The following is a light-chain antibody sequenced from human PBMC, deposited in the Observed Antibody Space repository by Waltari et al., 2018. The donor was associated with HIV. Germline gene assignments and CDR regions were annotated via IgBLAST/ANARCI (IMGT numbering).Light chain of an antibody. CDR3: CSYAGSSNWV. Sequence: SALPHPPSASGSPGQSVPISCTGTSSAVGAYTSVPWYQQHPGKAPKPLISEVTKRPSGVPNRFSGSKSGNTASLTISGLQAEDEADYYCCSYAGSSNWVFGGGTKLTVL. J-gene: IGLJ3*02. CDR1: SSAVGAYTS. CDR2: EVT. V-gene: IGLV2-8*01.